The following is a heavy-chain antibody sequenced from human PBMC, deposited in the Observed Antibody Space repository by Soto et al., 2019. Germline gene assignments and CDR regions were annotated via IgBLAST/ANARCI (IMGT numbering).Heavy chain of an antibody. CDR3: AIRGTYRSFDS. CDR1: GFIVSSYY. Sequence: GGSLRLSCAGSGFIVSSYYMSWVRQAPGKGLEWISVIYSGGSTSDADSAKGRFTISRDNSRSTLYLQMNSLRAEDTAVYFCAIRGTYRSFDSWGQGTLVTVSS. D-gene: IGHD1-26*01. J-gene: IGHJ4*02. CDR2: IYSGGST. V-gene: IGHV3-53*01.